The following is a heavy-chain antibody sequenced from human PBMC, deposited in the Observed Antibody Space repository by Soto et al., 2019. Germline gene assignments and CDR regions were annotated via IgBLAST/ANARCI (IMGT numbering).Heavy chain of an antibody. CDR2: ITNSNSYT. J-gene: IGHJ3*02. D-gene: IGHD2-21*02. CDR1: GFTFSDYY. Sequence: PGGSLRLSCAASGFTFSDYYMSWIRQAPGKGLEWVSFITNSNSYTNYGDSVKGRFTISRDNAKNSLYLQMNSLRAEDTAVYYCARDFGPYCGDDCYSYAFDIRGQGTMVTVSS. V-gene: IGHV3-11*05. CDR3: ARDFGPYCGDDCYSYAFDI.